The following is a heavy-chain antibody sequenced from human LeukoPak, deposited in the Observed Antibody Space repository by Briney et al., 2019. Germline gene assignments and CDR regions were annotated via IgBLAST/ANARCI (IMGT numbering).Heavy chain of an antibody. CDR2: IYYSGST. J-gene: IGHJ2*01. CDR1: GGSISSYY. V-gene: IGHV4-59*08. D-gene: IGHD6-19*01. CDR3: ARRAYSSGWYTGGFYEAPWYFDL. Sequence: PSETLSLTCTASGGSISSYYWSWIRQPPGKGLEWIGYIYYSGSTNYNPSLKSRVTISVDTSKNQFSLKLSSVTAADTAVYYCARRAYSSGWYTGGFYEAPWYFDLWGRGTLVTVSS.